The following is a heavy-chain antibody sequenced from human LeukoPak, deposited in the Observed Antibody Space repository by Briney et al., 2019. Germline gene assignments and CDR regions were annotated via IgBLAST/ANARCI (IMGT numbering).Heavy chain of an antibody. D-gene: IGHD3-10*01. CDR2: IKQDGSEK. CDR3: ANTLVRGVASMDV. CDR1: GFTFSSYW. Sequence: GGSLRLSCAASGFTFSSYWMSWVRQAPGKGLEWVANIKQDGSEKYYVDSVKGRFTISRDNSRNTLYLQMHSLGAEDTAVYYCANTLVRGVASMDVWGQGTTVTVS. J-gene: IGHJ6*02. V-gene: IGHV3-7*03.